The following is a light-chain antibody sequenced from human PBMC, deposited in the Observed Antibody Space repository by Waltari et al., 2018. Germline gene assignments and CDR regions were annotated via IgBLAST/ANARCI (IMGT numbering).Light chain of an antibody. CDR3: QRSYSTPST. CDR1: QSISSY. J-gene: IGKJ5*01. Sequence: DLQMTQSPSSLSASVGDRVTITCRASQSISSYLNWYQQKPGKAPKLLIYAASSLQSGVPSRFSGSGSGTDFTLTISSLQPEDFATYYCQRSYSTPSTFGQGTRLEIK. CDR2: AAS. V-gene: IGKV1-39*01.